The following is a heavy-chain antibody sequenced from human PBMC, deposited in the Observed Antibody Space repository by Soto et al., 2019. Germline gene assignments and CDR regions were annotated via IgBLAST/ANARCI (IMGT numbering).Heavy chain of an antibody. V-gene: IGHV4-31*03. Sequence: QVQLQESGPGLVKPSQTLSLTCTVSSGSISSGGYYWSWIRQHPGKGLEWIGYIYYSGSTYYNPSLKSRVTISVDTSKNQFSLKLSSVTAADTAVYYCARQSIGNPLFDYWGQGTLVTVSS. J-gene: IGHJ4*02. CDR3: ARQSIGNPLFDY. D-gene: IGHD2-15*01. CDR1: SGSISSGGYY. CDR2: IYYSGST.